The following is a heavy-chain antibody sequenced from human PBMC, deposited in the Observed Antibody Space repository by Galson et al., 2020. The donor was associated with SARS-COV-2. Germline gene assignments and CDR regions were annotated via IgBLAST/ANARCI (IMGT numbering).Heavy chain of an antibody. CDR3: ARVGGTGWSDFDY. Sequence: HGESLKLSCQSSGYGFTNYWIIWVRQMAGKGLESMGRIVPGDPYINYSPSFQGHVTFSVDKSNTTAFLQWSSLRASDTAMYYCARVGGTGWSDFDYWGQGTLVTVSS. D-gene: IGHD6-19*01. CDR1: GYGFTNYW. V-gene: IGHV5-10-1*01. CDR2: IVPGDPYI. J-gene: IGHJ4*02.